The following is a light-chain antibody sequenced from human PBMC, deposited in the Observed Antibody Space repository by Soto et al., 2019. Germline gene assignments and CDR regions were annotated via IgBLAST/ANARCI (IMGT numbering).Light chain of an antibody. J-gene: IGKJ3*01. V-gene: IGKV3D-20*01. CDR1: QSISSY. CDR2: DAS. CDR3: QQYGGSLT. Sequence: EIVLTQSPATLSLSPGERATLSCGASQSISSYLAWYQQKPGLAPRLLIYDASSRATGIPDRFSGSGSGTDFTLTISILESEDFAVYYCQQYGGSLTFGPGTQVDIK.